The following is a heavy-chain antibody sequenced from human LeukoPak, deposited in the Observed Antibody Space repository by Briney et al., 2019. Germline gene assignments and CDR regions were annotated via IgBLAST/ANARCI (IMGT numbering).Heavy chain of an antibody. CDR1: GGSISFGY. CDR2: ISYSEST. D-gene: IGHD6-13*01. J-gene: IGHJ4*02. Sequence: SETLSLTCTVSGGSISFGYWSWIRQPPGKGLEWIGYISYSESTRYSPSLKSRVTMSIDTSMNQFSLKVTSVTAADTAVYYCARGSSRFDCWGQGTLVTVSS. CDR3: ARGSSRFDC. V-gene: IGHV4-59*01.